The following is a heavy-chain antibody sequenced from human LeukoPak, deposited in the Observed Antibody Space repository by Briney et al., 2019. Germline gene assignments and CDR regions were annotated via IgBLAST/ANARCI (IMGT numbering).Heavy chain of an antibody. V-gene: IGHV3-64*01. D-gene: IGHD3-10*01. CDR3: ARDPAPKGSGGYFDY. CDR2: ISSNGGST. Sequence: GGSLRFSCAASGFTFSSYAMHWVRQAPGKGLEYVSAISSNGGSTYYANSVKGRFTISRDNSKNTLYLQMGSLRAEDMAVYYCARDPAPKGSGGYFDYWGQGTLVTVSS. CDR1: GFTFSSYA. J-gene: IGHJ4*02.